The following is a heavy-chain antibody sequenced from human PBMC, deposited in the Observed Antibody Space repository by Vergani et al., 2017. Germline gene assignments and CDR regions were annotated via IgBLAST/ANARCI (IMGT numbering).Heavy chain of an antibody. Sequence: EVQLLESGGNLIQPGGSLRLSCGASGFTFSSYAMTWVRLAPGQGLQWVSAISGSGGNTFYTDSVKGRFTISRDNSKDTLYLQMNSLRVEDTAIYYCAKARDPNCKGGNCLSYYYGLDLWGQGTTVAVSS. CDR2: ISGSGGNT. D-gene: IGHD2-21*01. CDR3: AKARDPNCKGGNCLSYYYGLDL. V-gene: IGHV3-23*01. J-gene: IGHJ6*02. CDR1: GFTFSSYA.